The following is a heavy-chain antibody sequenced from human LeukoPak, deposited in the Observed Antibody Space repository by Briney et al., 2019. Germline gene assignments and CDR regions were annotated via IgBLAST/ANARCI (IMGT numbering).Heavy chain of an antibody. J-gene: IGHJ4*02. CDR2: ICYSRTT. Sequence: SETLSLTCTVSGGSISSSSYYWGWIRQPPGKGLEWIGSICYSRTTYNNPSLKSRVTISVDTSKNQFSLKLSSVTAADTAVYYCARTLGSGYDPYFDYWGQGTLVTVSS. D-gene: IGHD5-12*01. V-gene: IGHV4-39*01. CDR3: ARTLGSGYDPYFDY. CDR1: GGSISSSSYY.